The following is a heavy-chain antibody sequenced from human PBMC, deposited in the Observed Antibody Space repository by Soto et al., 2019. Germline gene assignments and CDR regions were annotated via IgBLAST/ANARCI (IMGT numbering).Heavy chain of an antibody. D-gene: IGHD4-17*01. V-gene: IGHV5-51*01. CDR3: VATYGDYVDY. Sequence: PVESLKISCKGRGYKFTTYWIGWVRQMPGKCLEWMAIIYPDDSDGRYSPSFQGQVTISADKSISTAYLQWSSLKASDTAIDYWVATYGDYVDYWGQGTLVTVYS. J-gene: IGHJ4*02. CDR1: GYKFTTYW. CDR2: IYPDDSDG.